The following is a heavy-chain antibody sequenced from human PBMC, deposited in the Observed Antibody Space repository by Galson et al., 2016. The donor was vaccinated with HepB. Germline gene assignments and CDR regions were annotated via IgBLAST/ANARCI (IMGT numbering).Heavy chain of an antibody. V-gene: IGHV3-30*03. CDR3: AREGGRCYSCFDY. J-gene: IGHJ4*02. D-gene: IGHD2-15*01. CDR1: GFTFSNYG. CDR2: ISYDGSLK. Sequence: SLRLSCAASGFTFSNYGMHWVRQAPGKGLEWVAVISYDGSLKYYGDSGKGRFTISRDNSKNTLYLQMNSLRAEGTAVYYCAREGGRCYSCFDYWGQGTLVTVSS.